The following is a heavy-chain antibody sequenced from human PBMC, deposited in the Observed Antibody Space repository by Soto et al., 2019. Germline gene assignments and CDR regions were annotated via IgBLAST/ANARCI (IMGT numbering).Heavy chain of an antibody. V-gene: IGHV1-8*01. D-gene: IGHD6-6*01. J-gene: IGHJ6*02. CDR1: GYTFTSYD. CDR2: MNPNSGNT. Sequence: QVQLVQSGAEVKKPGASVKVSCKASGYTFTSYDINWVRQATGQGLEWMGWMNPNSGNTGDAQKFQARVTMTRNTSISIAYMELSSLRSEDTAVYYCAGRGLSSSSTFRYYYYVMDVWGQGTTVTVSS. CDR3: AGRGLSSSSTFRYYYYVMDV.